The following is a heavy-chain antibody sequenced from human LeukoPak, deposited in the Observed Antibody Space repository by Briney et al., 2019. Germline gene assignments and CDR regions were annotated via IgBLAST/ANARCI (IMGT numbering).Heavy chain of an antibody. J-gene: IGHJ3*02. Sequence: GGSLTLSCAASGFTFSSYGMNSVSQAPGKGLEWVSYISIGSTIYYGDSVKGRFTISRDNAKTSLYLQMNSLRAEDTAVYFCARGLRGSYPGAFDIWGQGTMVTVSS. D-gene: IGHD1-26*01. CDR1: GFTFSSYG. CDR2: ISIGSTI. V-gene: IGHV3-48*01. CDR3: ARGLRGSYPGAFDI.